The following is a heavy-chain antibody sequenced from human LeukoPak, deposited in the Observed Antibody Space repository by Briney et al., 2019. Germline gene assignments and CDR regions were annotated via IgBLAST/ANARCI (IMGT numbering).Heavy chain of an antibody. D-gene: IGHD7-27*01. CDR1: GFTFSRYG. Sequence: GGSLRLSCAASGFTFSRYGMHWVRQAPGKGLEWVAVISYDGRNKYYADSVKGRFTISRDDSKNTLDLQMNSLRAEDTAVYYCAKDPWGDDDYWGQGTLVTVSS. CDR2: ISYDGRNK. J-gene: IGHJ4*02. V-gene: IGHV3-30*18. CDR3: AKDPWGDDDY.